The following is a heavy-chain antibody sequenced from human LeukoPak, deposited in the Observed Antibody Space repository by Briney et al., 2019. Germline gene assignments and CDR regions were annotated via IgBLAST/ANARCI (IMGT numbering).Heavy chain of an antibody. V-gene: IGHV3-23*01. Sequence: GSLRLSCAASGFTFSNYNLNWVRQAPGKGLEWLSYISRSGSGIYYADSVKGRFTISRDNSKNTLYLQMNSLRAEDTAVYYCAKSQSGYYTFDYWGQGTLVTVSS. CDR1: GFTFSNYN. D-gene: IGHD3-22*01. J-gene: IGHJ4*02. CDR2: ISRSGSGI. CDR3: AKSQSGYYTFDY.